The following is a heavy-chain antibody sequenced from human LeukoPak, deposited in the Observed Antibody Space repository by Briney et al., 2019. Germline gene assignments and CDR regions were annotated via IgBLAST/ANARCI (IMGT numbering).Heavy chain of an antibody. CDR1: GFTFSSYA. J-gene: IGHJ4*02. V-gene: IGHV3-30-3*01. CDR3: ARDKSSWPLHYFDY. Sequence: AGGSLRLSCAASGFTFSSYAMHWVRQAPDKGLEWVAVISYDGSNKYYADSVKGRFTISRDNSKNTLYLQMNSLRAEDTAVYYCARDKSSWPLHYFDYWGQGTLVTVSS. D-gene: IGHD6-13*01. CDR2: ISYDGSNK.